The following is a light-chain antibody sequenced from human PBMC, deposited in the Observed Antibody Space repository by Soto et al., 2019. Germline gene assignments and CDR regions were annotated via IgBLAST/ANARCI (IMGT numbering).Light chain of an antibody. CDR2: DAS. CDR3: QQLKTSPFT. Sequence: AIQLTQSPSSLSASVGDRVSITCRASQGISSGLAWYQHKPGKAPKILIYDASSLQSGVPSRFSVSESGTECTLTISSLQPEDFATYYCQQLKTSPFTFGQGTRLEIK. CDR1: QGISSG. V-gene: IGKV1-13*02. J-gene: IGKJ5*01.